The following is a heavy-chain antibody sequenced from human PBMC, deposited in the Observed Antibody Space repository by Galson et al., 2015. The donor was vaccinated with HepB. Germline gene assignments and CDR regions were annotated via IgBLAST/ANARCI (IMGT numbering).Heavy chain of an antibody. CDR2: IYPGDSDT. CDR1: GYSFTSYW. J-gene: IGHJ3*02. Sequence: QSGAEVKKPGESLKISCKGSGYSFTSYWIGWVRQMPGKGLEWMGIIYPGDSDTRYSPSFQGQVTTSADKSITTAYLQWSSLKASDTAMYYCARGVGATFSKPYWRDAFDIWGQGTMVTVSS. CDR3: ARGVGATFSKPYWRDAFDI. D-gene: IGHD1-26*01. V-gene: IGHV5-51*03.